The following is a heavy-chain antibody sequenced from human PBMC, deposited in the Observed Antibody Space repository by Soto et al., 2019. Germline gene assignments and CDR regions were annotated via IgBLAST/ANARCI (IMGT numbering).Heavy chain of an antibody. D-gene: IGHD6-19*01. J-gene: IGHJ4*02. CDR3: ARIAVAGNYYFDY. Sequence: SETLSLTCTVSGGSISSYYWSWIRQPPGKGLEWIGYIYYSGSTNYNPSLKSRVTISVDTSKNQFSLKLSSVTAADTAVYYCARIAVAGNYYFDYWGQGTLVTVSS. V-gene: IGHV4-59*01. CDR1: GGSISSYY. CDR2: IYYSGST.